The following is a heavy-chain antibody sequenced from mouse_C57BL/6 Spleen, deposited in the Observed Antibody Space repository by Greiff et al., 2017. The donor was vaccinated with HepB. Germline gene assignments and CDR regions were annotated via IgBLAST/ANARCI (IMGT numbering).Heavy chain of an antibody. J-gene: IGHJ3*01. Sequence: EVQGVESGGGLVKPGGSLKLSCAASGFTFSDYGMHWVRQAPEKGLEWVAYISSGSSTIYYADTVKGRFTISRDNAKNTLFLQMTSLRSEDTAMYYCARGDSSGSWFAYWGQGTLVTVSA. V-gene: IGHV5-17*01. CDR3: ARGDSSGSWFAY. CDR2: ISSGSSTI. CDR1: GFTFSDYG. D-gene: IGHD3-2*02.